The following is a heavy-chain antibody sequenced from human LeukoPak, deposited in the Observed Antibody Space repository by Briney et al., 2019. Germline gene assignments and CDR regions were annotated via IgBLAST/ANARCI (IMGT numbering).Heavy chain of an antibody. CDR2: ISTSSSTI. Sequence: GGSLRLSCAASGFTFSVHSMNWVRQAPGKGLEWVSYISTSSSTIYYADSVKGRFTISRDNAKNSLFLPMNSLRAEDTAMYYCARDRGHYFDYWGQGTLVTVSS. CDR3: ARDRGHYFDY. CDR1: GFTFSVHS. V-gene: IGHV3-48*01. J-gene: IGHJ4*02.